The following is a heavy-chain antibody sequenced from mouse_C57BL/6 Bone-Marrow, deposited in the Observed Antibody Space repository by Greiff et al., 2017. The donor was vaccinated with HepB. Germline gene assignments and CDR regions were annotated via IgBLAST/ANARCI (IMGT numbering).Heavy chain of an antibody. CDR2: IRSKSNNYAT. CDR3: VGGSSGYDY. D-gene: IGHD3-2*02. J-gene: IGHJ2*01. CDR1: GFSFNTYA. Sequence: EVMLVESGGGLVQPKGSLKLSCAASGFSFNTYAMNWVRQSPGKGLEWVAGIRSKSNNYATYYADSGKDRFTISRDDSEGMLYLQMNNLKTEDTAMYYCVGGSSGYDYWGQGTTLTVSS. V-gene: IGHV10-1*01.